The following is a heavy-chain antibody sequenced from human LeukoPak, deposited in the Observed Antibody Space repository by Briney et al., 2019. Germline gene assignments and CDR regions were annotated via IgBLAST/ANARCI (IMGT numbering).Heavy chain of an antibody. CDR3: ARRLYYYDSSGYYGWFDP. D-gene: IGHD3-22*01. CDR1: GDSIRSHY. Sequence: SETLSLTCTVSGDSIRSHYWSWIRQPPGKGLEWIGYIYTSGSTNYNPSLKSRVTISVDTSKNQFSLKLSSVTAADTAVYYCARRLYYYDSSGYYGWFDPWGQGTLVTVSS. J-gene: IGHJ5*02. CDR2: IYTSGST. V-gene: IGHV4-4*09.